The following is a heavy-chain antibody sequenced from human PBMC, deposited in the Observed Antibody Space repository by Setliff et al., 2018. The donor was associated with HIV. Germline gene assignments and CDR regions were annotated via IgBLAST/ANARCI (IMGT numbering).Heavy chain of an antibody. J-gene: IGHJ3*02. CDR3: ARCNSSGPRYGFDI. D-gene: IGHD6-19*01. V-gene: IGHV1-18*01. CDR2: IRPYNGNT. CDR1: AHTFSSYD. Sequence: GASVKVSCKASAHTFSSYDVTWVRQAPGQGLEWMGWIRPYNGNTNYAQKFQGRVTMTTETSTSTAYMDLRSLRSDDTAVYYCARCNSSGPRYGFDIWGQGTMVTVSS.